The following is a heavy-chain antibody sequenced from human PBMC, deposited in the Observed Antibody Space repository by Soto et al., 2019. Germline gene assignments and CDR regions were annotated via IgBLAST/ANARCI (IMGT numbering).Heavy chain of an antibody. V-gene: IGHV3-11*01. CDR1: GFTFSDYY. D-gene: IGHD3-22*01. J-gene: IGHJ4*02. CDR2: ISSSGNTI. Sequence: QVQLVESGGGLVQTSGSLRIACVASGFTFSDYYMSWVRQAPGKGLEWVSYISSSGNTIYYADSVKGRFTISRDNAKNSVYLQMNSLRAEDTGRYSCAKVSSENYYCPVVSWGQGTLVTVSS. CDR3: AKVSSENYYCPVVS.